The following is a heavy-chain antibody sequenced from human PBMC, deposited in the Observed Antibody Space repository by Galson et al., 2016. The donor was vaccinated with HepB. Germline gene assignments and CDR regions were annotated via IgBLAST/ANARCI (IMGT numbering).Heavy chain of an antibody. CDR1: GFTFSSYW. D-gene: IGHD3-3*01. J-gene: IGHJ2*01. CDR3: ASLRFKGFDL. CDR2: ISTSSSTI. Sequence: SLRLSCAASGFTFSSYWMSWVRQAPGKGLEWISYISTSSSTIYYADSVKGRFTISRDDATNSLYLQMNSLRAEDTAVYYCASLRFKGFDLWGRGTLVTVSS. V-gene: IGHV3-48*01.